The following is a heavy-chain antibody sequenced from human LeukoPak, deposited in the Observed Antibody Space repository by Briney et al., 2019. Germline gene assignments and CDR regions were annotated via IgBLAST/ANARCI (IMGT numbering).Heavy chain of an antibody. CDR1: GYTFSSYA. Sequence: GGSLRLSCAASGYTFSSYAMSWVRQAPGKGLEWVSAISGSGGSTYYADSVKGRFTISRDNSKNTLYLQMNSLRAEDTAVYYCAEEKEVVTMIGNDYWGQGTLVTVSS. J-gene: IGHJ4*02. CDR3: AEEKEVVTMIGNDY. D-gene: IGHD3-22*01. V-gene: IGHV3-23*01. CDR2: ISGSGGST.